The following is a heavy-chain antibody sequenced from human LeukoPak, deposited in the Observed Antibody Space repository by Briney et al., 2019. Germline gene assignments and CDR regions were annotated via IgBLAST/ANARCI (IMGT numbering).Heavy chain of an antibody. CDR2: IGGGDP. CDR1: GLTFNIFG. J-gene: IGHJ4*02. Sequence: PGGSLRLSCAASGLTFNIFGMTWVRQPPGRGLVWVSSIGGGDPYYADSVKGRFTVSRDNSRSTVYPQMSSLRAEDTAVYYCVKDAIPMNSMWDYFDCWGQGTLVTVSS. D-gene: IGHD1-26*01. V-gene: IGHV3-23*01. CDR3: VKDAIPMNSMWDYFDC.